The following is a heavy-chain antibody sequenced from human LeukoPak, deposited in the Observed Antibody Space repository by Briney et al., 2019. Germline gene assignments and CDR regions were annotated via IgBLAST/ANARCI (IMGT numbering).Heavy chain of an antibody. CDR3: ARGGLSSGWYG. CDR2: INHSGST. V-gene: IGHV4-34*01. D-gene: IGHD6-19*01. J-gene: IGHJ4*02. CDR1: GGSFSGYY. Sequence: SETLSLTCAVYGGSFSGYYWSWIRQPPGKGLEWIGEINHSGSTNYNPSLKSRVTISVDTSKNQFSLKLSSVTAADTAVYYCARGGLSSGWYGWGQGTLVTVSS.